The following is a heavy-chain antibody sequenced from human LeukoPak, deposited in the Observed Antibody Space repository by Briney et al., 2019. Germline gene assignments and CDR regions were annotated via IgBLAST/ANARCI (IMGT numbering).Heavy chain of an antibody. Sequence: GGSLRLSCVASGFTFSTHAMTWVRQAPGKGLEWVSSISGRGGGTYYADSVKGRFTISRDNSKNTLNLQMNSLRAEDTAVYYCAKDAIVGATRAWGQGTLVTVSP. V-gene: IGHV3-23*01. CDR3: AKDAIVGATRA. D-gene: IGHD1-26*01. CDR2: ISGRGGGT. J-gene: IGHJ5*02. CDR1: GFTFSTHA.